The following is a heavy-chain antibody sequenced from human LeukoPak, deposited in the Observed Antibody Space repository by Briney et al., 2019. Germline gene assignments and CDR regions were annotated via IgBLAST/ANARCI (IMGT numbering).Heavy chain of an antibody. V-gene: IGHV1-2*02. D-gene: IGHD3-10*01. CDR2: INPHSGGT. J-gene: IGHJ3*02. CDR3: ARDGPSMVRAVIPFDI. CDR1: GYTFTDYD. Sequence: ASVKVSCKTSGYTFTDYDMHWVRQAPGQGLEWMGWINPHSGGTYYAQKFQGRVTMTRDTSTSTAYMELSNLRSDDTAVYYCARDGPSMVRAVIPFDISGEGTM.